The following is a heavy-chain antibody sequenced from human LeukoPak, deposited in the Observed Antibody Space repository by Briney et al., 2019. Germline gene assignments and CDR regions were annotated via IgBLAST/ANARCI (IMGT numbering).Heavy chain of an antibody. Sequence: PSETLSLTCTVSGGSVSSNTYYWSRIRQPPGKGLEWIGYIYYSGSTNYNPSLKSRVTISVDTSKNQFSLKLSSVTAADTAVYYCARSSRCYDSSGHGFDYWGQGTLVTVSS. CDR2: IYYSGST. D-gene: IGHD3-22*01. CDR1: GGSVSSNTYY. V-gene: IGHV4-61*01. CDR3: ARSSRCYDSSGHGFDY. J-gene: IGHJ4*02.